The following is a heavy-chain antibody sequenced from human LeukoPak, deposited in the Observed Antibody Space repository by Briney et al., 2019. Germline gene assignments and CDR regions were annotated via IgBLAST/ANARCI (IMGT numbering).Heavy chain of an antibody. CDR2: IYYSGST. Sequence: PSETLSLTCTVSGGSISSGYWSWIRQPPGKGLEWIGYIYYSGSTNYNPSLKSRVTISVDTSKNQFSLKLSSVTAADTAVYYCARGSSSGYYSFDYWGQGTLVTVSS. CDR3: ARGSSSGYYSFDY. V-gene: IGHV4-59*01. CDR1: GGSISSGY. J-gene: IGHJ4*02. D-gene: IGHD3-22*01.